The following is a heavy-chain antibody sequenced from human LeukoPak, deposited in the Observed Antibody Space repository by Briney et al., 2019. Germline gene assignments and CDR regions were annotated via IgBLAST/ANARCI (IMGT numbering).Heavy chain of an antibody. CDR3: ATSSSLKGGIDY. J-gene: IGHJ4*02. CDR2: FDPEDGET. Sequence: ASVKVSCKVSGYTLTELSMHWVRQAPGKGLEWVGGFDPEDGETIYAQKFQGRVTMTEDTSTDTAYMELSSLRSEDTAVYYCATSSSLKGGIDYWGQGTLVTVSS. CDR1: GYTLTELS. V-gene: IGHV1-24*01.